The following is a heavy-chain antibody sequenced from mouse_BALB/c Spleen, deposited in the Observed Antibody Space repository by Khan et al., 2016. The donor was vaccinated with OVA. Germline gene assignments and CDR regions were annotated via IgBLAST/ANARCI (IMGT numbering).Heavy chain of an antibody. CDR3: ARAGYGSFAY. CDR2: IYPGNVSP. J-gene: IGHJ3*01. CDR1: GYTFTSYY. V-gene: IGHV1S56*01. Sequence: QVQLKESGPELVKPGASVRISCKASGYTFTSYYIHWVKQRPGQGLEWIGWIYPGNVSPKYNERFKGKATLTADNSSSTAYMQLSSLTSEDSAVYFCARAGYGSFAYWGQGTLVTVSA. D-gene: IGHD2-2*01.